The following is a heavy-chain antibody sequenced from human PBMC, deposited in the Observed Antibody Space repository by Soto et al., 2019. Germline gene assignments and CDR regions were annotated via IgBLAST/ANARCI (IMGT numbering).Heavy chain of an antibody. CDR2: IYNGGTT. Sequence: QVQLQESGPGLVKPSQTLSLTCTVSGGSISNVDYYWSWIRQSPDKGLEWIGHIYNGGTTWYNPSPTSRIPLTVPTAKTQFSLKLSFVTAADTAVYFWARGPSGEKVDHWSQGTLVTLPS. D-gene: IGHD7-27*01. J-gene: IGHJ4*02. CDR1: GGSISNVDYY. CDR3: ARGPSGEKVDH. V-gene: IGHV4-30-4*01.